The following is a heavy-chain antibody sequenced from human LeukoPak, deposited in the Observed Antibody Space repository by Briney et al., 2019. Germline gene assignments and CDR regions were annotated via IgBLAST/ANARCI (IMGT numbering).Heavy chain of an antibody. CDR2: IWYDGSNK. CDR3: ARVAGVYTSGPVTY. V-gene: IGHV3-33*01. J-gene: IGHJ4*02. CDR1: GFTFSTYG. D-gene: IGHD6-19*01. Sequence: PGGSLRLSCAASGFTFSTYGMYWVRQAPGKGLEWVAVIWYDGSNKYYADSVKGRFTISRDNSKNTLYLQMNSLRAEDTAVYYCARVAGVYTSGPVTYWGQGTLGTVSS.